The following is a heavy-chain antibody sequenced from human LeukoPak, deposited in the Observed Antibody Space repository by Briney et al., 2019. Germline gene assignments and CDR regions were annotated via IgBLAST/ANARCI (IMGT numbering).Heavy chain of an antibody. V-gene: IGHV3-7*01. CDR2: MKVDGSDI. J-gene: IGHJ4*02. D-gene: IGHD2-15*01. CDR1: GFTFTNDF. CDR3: TLSGY. Sequence: GGSLRLSCAASGFTFTNDFMTWVRQAPGKGLEWVANMKVDGSDIHYADSVKGRFTISRDNAKNSLYLQMNSLRAEDTAVYYCTLSGYWGQGTLVTVSS.